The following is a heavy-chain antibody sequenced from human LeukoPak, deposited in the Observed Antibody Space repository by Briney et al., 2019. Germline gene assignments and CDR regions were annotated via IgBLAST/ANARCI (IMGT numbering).Heavy chain of an antibody. D-gene: IGHD3-10*01. Sequence: ASVKVSCKASGYTFTSYDINWVRQATGQGLEWMGWMNPNSGGTNYAQKFQGRVTMTRDTSISTAYMELSRLRSDDTAVYYCARDVGSITMVRGVSDYWGQGTLVTVSS. CDR2: MNPNSGGT. CDR1: GYTFTSYD. CDR3: ARDVGSITMVRGVSDY. J-gene: IGHJ4*02. V-gene: IGHV1-2*02.